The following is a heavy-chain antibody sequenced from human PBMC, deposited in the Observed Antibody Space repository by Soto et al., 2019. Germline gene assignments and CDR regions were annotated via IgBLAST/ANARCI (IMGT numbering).Heavy chain of an antibody. D-gene: IGHD3-22*01. V-gene: IGHV1-69*13. Sequence: GASVKVSCKASGGTFSSYATSWVRQAPGQGLEWMGGIIPIFGTANYAQKFQGRVTITADESTSTAYMELSSLRSEDTAVYYCARFRMKDSSGYFAFDIWGQGTMVTVSS. CDR3: ARFRMKDSSGYFAFDI. CDR1: GGTFSSYA. CDR2: IIPIFGTA. J-gene: IGHJ3*02.